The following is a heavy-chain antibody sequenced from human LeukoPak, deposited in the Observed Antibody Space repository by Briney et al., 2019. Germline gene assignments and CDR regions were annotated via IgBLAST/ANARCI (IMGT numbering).Heavy chain of an antibody. CDR2: IYTSGST. D-gene: IGHD4-11*01. CDR3: ARETTGLARYFDY. Sequence: SETLSLTCNVSGGSLRGYYWTWLRQSPGKGLEWIGRIYTSGSTNYNPSLKSRVTMSVDTSKNQFSLNLSSVTAADTAFYYCARETTGLARYFDYWGQGTLVTVSS. V-gene: IGHV4-4*07. CDR1: GGSLRGYY. J-gene: IGHJ4*02.